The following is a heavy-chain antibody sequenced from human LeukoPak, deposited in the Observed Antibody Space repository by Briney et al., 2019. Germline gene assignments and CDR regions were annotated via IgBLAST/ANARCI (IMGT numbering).Heavy chain of an antibody. CDR1: GFTFSSYA. V-gene: IGHV3-23*01. J-gene: IGHJ6*02. CDR2: ISGSGGST. CDR3: AKGDYYGSGSFFKSGMDV. D-gene: IGHD3-10*01. Sequence: GGSLRLSCAASGFTFSSYAMSWVRQAPGKGLEWVSAISGSGGSTYYADSVKGRFTISRDNSKNTLYLQVTSLRAEDTAVYYCAKGDYYGSGSFFKSGMDVWGQGTTVTVSS.